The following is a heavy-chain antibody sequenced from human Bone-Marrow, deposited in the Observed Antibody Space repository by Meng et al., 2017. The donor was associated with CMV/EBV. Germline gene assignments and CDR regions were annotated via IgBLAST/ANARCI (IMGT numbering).Heavy chain of an antibody. D-gene: IGHD3-3*01. V-gene: IGHV3-74*01. Sequence: GESLKISCAASGFTFSSYWMHWVRQAPGKGLVWVSRINSDGSSTSYADSVKGRFTISRDNAKNTLYLQMNSLRAEDTAVYYCARDRGAYYDFWSGYYGPYYYGIDVWGQGTTVTVSS. J-gene: IGHJ6*02. CDR1: GFTFSSYW. CDR3: ARDRGAYYDFWSGYYGPYYYGIDV. CDR2: INSDGSST.